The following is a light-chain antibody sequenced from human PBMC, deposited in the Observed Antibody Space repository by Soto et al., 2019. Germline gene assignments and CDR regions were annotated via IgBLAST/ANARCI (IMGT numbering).Light chain of an antibody. J-gene: IGKJ1*01. V-gene: IGKV3-20*01. CDR3: QQYGSSPRT. CDR2: GAS. CDR1: QSVSSSY. Sequence: EILLTQSPGTLSLSPGERATLSCRASQSVSSSYLAWYQQKPGQAPRLLIYGASSRATGIPAKFSGSGSGTDFTLTISRLEPEDFAVYYCQQYGSSPRTFGQGTKVDIK.